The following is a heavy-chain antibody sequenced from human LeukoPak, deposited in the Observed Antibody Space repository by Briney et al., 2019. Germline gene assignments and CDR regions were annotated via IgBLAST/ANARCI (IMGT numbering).Heavy chain of an antibody. Sequence: SETLSLTCTVSGGSISSYYWSWIRQPAGKGLEWIGRIYTSGSTNYNPSLKGRVTMSVDTSKNQFSLKLSSVTAADTAVYYCARESGSSWYGSDWFDPWGQGTLVTVSS. V-gene: IGHV4-4*07. J-gene: IGHJ5*02. CDR3: ARESGSSWYGSDWFDP. CDR1: GGSISSYY. D-gene: IGHD6-13*01. CDR2: IYTSGST.